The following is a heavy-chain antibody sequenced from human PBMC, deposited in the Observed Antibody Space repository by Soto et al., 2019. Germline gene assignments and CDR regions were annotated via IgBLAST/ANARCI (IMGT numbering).Heavy chain of an antibody. Sequence: QVQLVESGGGVVQPGRYLRISCAASGVTFNIYAMHWVRQAPGTGLEWVAVISYDGTKTYYADSVKGRFTISRDNSKNTVYLQMNSLRDEDTAVYYCAKDRGPRRQWLIDPCDYWGQGTLVTVSP. CDR1: GVTFNIYA. D-gene: IGHD6-19*01. J-gene: IGHJ4*02. CDR3: AKDRGPRRQWLIDPCDY. V-gene: IGHV3-30*18. CDR2: ISYDGTKT.